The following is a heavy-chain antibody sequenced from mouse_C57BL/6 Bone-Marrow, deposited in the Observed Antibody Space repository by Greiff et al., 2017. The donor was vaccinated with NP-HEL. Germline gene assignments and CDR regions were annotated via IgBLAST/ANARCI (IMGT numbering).Heavy chain of an antibody. CDR1: GFTFTDYY. CDR2: VYPYNGGT. V-gene: IGHV1-36*01. CDR3: ARDGLIYYYGSRWYFDV. D-gene: IGHD1-1*01. Sequence: EVQGVESGPVLVKPGPSVKISCKASGFTFTDYYMHWVKQSHGKSLEWIGLVYPYNGGTSYNQKFKGKATLTVDTSSSTAYMELNSLTSEDSAVYYCARDGLIYYYGSRWYFDVWGTGTTVTVSS. J-gene: IGHJ1*03.